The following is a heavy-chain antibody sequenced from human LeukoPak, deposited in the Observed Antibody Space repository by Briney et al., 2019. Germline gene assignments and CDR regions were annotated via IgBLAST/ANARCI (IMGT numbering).Heavy chain of an antibody. CDR1: GGSIINYY. CDR3: AGSGSYRPFDP. CDR2: IHYIGIT. D-gene: IGHD3-16*02. Sequence: PSETLSLTCSISGGSIINYYWNWIRQPPGKGLEWIGYIHYIGITNYNPSLKSRVTISADTSKNQFSLKLTSVTAADTAVYYCAGSGSYRPFDPWGQGTLVTVSS. V-gene: IGHV4-59*08. J-gene: IGHJ5*02.